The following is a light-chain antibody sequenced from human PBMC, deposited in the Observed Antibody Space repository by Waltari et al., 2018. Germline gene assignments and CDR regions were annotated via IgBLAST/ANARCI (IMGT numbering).Light chain of an antibody. Sequence: DLQMTPSPSAVSAFVGDRVIITCRASRGITSRLACYPQKQGSAPKLLIYDASNLQSGVPPRFSCSGAETEFTHTINNLQPEYTATYCCQKANTFPVTFGPGTKVDIK. CDR3: QKANTFPVT. V-gene: IGKV1-12*01. J-gene: IGKJ3*01. CDR1: RGITSR. CDR2: DAS.